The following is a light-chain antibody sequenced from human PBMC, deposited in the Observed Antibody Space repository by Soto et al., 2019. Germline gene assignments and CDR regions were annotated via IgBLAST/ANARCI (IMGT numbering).Light chain of an antibody. CDR2: LNSDGSH. V-gene: IGLV4-69*01. Sequence: QSVLTQSPSASASLGASVKLTCTLSSGHSSYAIAWHQQQPEKGPRYLMKLNSDGSHSKGDGIPDRFSGSSSGAERYLTISSLQSEDEADYYCQTWVTGNAVFGGGTQLTVL. J-gene: IGLJ7*01. CDR3: QTWVTGNAV. CDR1: SGHSSYA.